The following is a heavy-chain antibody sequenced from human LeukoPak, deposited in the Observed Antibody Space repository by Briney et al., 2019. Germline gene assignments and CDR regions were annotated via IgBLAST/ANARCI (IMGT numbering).Heavy chain of an antibody. CDR1: GYTFTGYY. CDR3: AREEGGFDAFYI. CDR2: INPHSGDT. D-gene: IGHD3-16*01. J-gene: IGHJ3*02. Sequence: ASVKVSCKASGYTFTGYYVHWVRQAPGQGLEWMGWINPHSGDTNYAQNFQGSATMTRATAISTVYMELSRLRSDATAVYFCAREEGGFDAFYICGPGKPVSVSS. V-gene: IGHV1-2*02.